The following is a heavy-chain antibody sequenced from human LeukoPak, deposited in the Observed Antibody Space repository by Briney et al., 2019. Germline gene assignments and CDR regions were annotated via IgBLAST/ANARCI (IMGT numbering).Heavy chain of an antibody. CDR3: AKDRGYWVADY. Sequence: GGSLRLSCAGSGFTFSSYAMSWVRQAPGKGLEWVSAISGSGGSTYYADSVKGRFTISRDNSKNTLYLPVNSMSAEETAVYYCAKDRGYWVADYWGQGTLVTVSS. J-gene: IGHJ4*02. CDR1: GFTFSSYA. D-gene: IGHD2-15*01. CDR2: ISGSGGST. V-gene: IGHV3-23*01.